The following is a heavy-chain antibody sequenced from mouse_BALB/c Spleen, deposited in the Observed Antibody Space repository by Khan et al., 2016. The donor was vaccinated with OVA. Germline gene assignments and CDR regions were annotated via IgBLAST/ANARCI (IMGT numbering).Heavy chain of an antibody. CDR2: IYPGSGNT. CDR3: ARGGYGTGGAF. D-gene: IGHD3-2*02. CDR1: GYTFTDYV. J-gene: IGHJ3*01. V-gene: IGHV1-81*01. Sequence: QVQLQQSGPELVKPGASVKMSCKASGYTFTDYVLTWVKQRTGQGLEWIGEIYPGSGNTYYNEKFKGKATLTADKSSDTVYMQFSSLTSEDSAVYFCARGGYGTGGAFWGQGTLVTVSA.